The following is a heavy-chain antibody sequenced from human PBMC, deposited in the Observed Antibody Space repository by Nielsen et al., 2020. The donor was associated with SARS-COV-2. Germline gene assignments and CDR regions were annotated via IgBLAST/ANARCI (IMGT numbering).Heavy chain of an antibody. D-gene: IGHD6-19*01. J-gene: IGHJ4*02. CDR2: ISYDGSNK. Sequence: GGSPRLSCAASGFTFSSYGMHWVRQAPGKGLEWVAVISYDGSNKYYADSVKGRFTISRDNSKNTLYLQMNSLRAEDTAVYYCATSGYSSGWGVYWGQGTLVTVSS. CDR1: GFTFSSYG. CDR3: ATSGYSSGWGVY. V-gene: IGHV3-30*03.